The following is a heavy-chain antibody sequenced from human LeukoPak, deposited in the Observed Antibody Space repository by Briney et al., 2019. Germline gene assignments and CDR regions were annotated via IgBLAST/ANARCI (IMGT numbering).Heavy chain of an antibody. CDR3: VRDRGGATTVY. V-gene: IGHV1-3*01. Sequence: ASVKVSCKASGYIFTNYDINWVRQATGQRLEWMGWINAGSGYISYSQKFQGRVAISADTPESTAYMELSSLRSEDTAVYFCVRDRGGATTVYWGQGTLVTVSS. J-gene: IGHJ4*02. CDR1: GYIFTNYD. CDR2: INAGSGYI. D-gene: IGHD1-26*01.